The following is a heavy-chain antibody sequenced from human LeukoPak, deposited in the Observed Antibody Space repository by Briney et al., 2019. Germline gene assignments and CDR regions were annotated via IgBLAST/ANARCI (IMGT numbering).Heavy chain of an antibody. D-gene: IGHD5-18*01. CDR1: GGSINSYY. Sequence: SETLSLTCTVSGGSINSYYWNWIRQPPGKGLEWIGYIYYSGSTNYNPSLKSRVTISVDTSKNQFSLKLSSVTAADTAVYYCARVVDTASDYWGQGTLVTVSS. CDR3: ARVVDTASDY. J-gene: IGHJ4*02. CDR2: IYYSGST. V-gene: IGHV4-59*01.